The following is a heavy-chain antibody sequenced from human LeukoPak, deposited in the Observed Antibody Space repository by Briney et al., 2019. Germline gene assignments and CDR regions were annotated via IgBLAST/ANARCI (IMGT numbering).Heavy chain of an antibody. CDR1: GFTFSSYS. CDR2: IYSGGSI. Sequence: QSGGSLRLSCAASGFTFSSYSMNWVRQAPGKGLEWVSVIYSGGSIYYADSVKGRFTISRDNSRNTLYLQVNSLRAEDTAVYYCARALNGFDIWGPGTLVTVSS. V-gene: IGHV3-53*01. CDR3: ARALNGFDI. J-gene: IGHJ3*02.